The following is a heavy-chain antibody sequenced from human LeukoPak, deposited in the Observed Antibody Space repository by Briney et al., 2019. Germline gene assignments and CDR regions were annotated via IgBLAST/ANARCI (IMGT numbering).Heavy chain of an antibody. CDR2: INPNSGGT. J-gene: IGHJ4*02. D-gene: IGHD5-18*01. Sequence: GASVKVSCKASGYTFTGYYMHWVRQAPGQGLEWMGWINPNSGGTNYAQKFQGRVTMTRDTSTSTVYMELSSLRSEDTAVYYCGRGGWIQLWPGDYWGQGTLVTVSS. CDR3: GRGGWIQLWPGDY. V-gene: IGHV1-2*02. CDR1: GYTFTGYY.